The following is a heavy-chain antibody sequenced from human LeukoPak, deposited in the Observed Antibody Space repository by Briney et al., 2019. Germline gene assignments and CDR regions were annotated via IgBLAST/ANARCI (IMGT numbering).Heavy chain of an antibody. D-gene: IGHD6-13*01. CDR3: ARDRSSSWYADWFDP. J-gene: IGHJ5*02. CDR2: ISSSGSTI. V-gene: IGHV3-48*04. CDR1: GFTFNNFA. Sequence: GGSLRLFCAASGFTFNNFAMSWVRQAPGKGLEWVSYISSSGSTIYYADSVKGRFTISRDNAKNSLYLQMNSLRAEDTAVYYCARDRSSSWYADWFDPWGQGTLVTVSS.